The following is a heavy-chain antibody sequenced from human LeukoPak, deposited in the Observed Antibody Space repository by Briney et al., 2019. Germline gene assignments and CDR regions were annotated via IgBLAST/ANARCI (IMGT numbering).Heavy chain of an antibody. J-gene: IGHJ4*02. D-gene: IGHD4-17*01. V-gene: IGHV3-9*01. CDR1: GFTFDDYA. CDR3: AKDKAGNGDYAVFDY. CDR2: ISWNSGSI. Sequence: GGSLRLSCAASGFTFDDYAMHWVRQAPGKGLEWVSGISWNSGSIGYADSVKGRFTISRDNAKNSLYLQMNSLRAEDTALYYCAKDKAGNGDYAVFDYWGQGTLVTVSS.